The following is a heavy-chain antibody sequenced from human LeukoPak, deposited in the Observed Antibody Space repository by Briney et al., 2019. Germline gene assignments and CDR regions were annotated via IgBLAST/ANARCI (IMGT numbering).Heavy chain of an antibody. D-gene: IGHD3-22*01. CDR3: ARVGGYHDAFDI. CDR1: GGSISSRSYY. J-gene: IGHJ3*02. CDR2: IYSSGST. Sequence: PSETLSLTCTVSGGSISSRSYYWGWGRQPPGEGLGWIGSIYSSGSTSYNPSLKSRVTISVDTSKNKFSLKLSSVTAADTAVYYCARVGGYHDAFDIWGQGTMVTVSS. V-gene: IGHV4-39*01.